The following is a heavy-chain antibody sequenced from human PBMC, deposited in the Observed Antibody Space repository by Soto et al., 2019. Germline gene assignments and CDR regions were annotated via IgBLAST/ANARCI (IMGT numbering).Heavy chain of an antibody. CDR1: GFTFSNYG. Sequence: SGGSLRLSCAASGFTFSNYGMSWVRQAPGKGPEWVSVISAGGGTTYYADSVKGRFTISRDNSQNTLYLLMNSLRAEDTAVYYCAKRLPYTNWYYGMDVWGQGTTVTVSS. D-gene: IGHD7-27*01. CDR3: AKRLPYTNWYYGMDV. V-gene: IGHV3-23*01. J-gene: IGHJ6*02. CDR2: ISAGGGTT.